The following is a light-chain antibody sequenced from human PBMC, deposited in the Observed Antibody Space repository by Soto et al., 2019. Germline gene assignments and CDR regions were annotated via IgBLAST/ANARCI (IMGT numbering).Light chain of an antibody. CDR1: QSISSY. CDR3: QQRSNWPSIT. CDR2: AAS. Sequence: DIQMTQSPSSLSASVGDRFTITCRSSQSISSYLNWYQQKPGKAPKLLIYAASSLQSGVPSRFSGSGSGTDFTLTISSLEPEDFAVYYCQQRSNWPSITFGQGTRLEI. J-gene: IGKJ5*01. V-gene: IGKV1-39*01.